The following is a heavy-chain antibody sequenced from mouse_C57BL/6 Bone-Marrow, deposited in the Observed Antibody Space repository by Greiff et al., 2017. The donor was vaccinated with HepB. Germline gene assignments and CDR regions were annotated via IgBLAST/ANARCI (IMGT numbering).Heavy chain of an antibody. J-gene: IGHJ1*03. CDR2: ISYSGST. D-gene: IGHD1-1*01. V-gene: IGHV3-8*01. Sequence: EVQLQQSGPGLAKPSQTLSLTCSVTGYSITSDYWNWIRKFPGNKLKYMGYISYSGSTYYNPSLKSRISITRNTSKNQYYLRLNSVTTEDTATNYCARLGWYGIPWYFDVWGTGTTVTVSS. CDR1: GYSITSDY. CDR3: ARLGWYGIPWYFDV.